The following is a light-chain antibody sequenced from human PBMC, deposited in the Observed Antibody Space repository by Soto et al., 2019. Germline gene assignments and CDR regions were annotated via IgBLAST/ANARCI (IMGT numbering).Light chain of an antibody. J-gene: IGKJ5*01. Sequence: DIVMTQSPDSLAVSLGERTTINCKSSQNLFFTSTNKNYLAWYQQKPRQPPKLLIYWASTRESGVPDRFTGSGSGTDFTLTISSLQAEDVAVYYCQQYYNTVTFGQGTRLEIK. CDR1: QNLFFTSTNKNY. V-gene: IGKV4-1*01. CDR2: WAS. CDR3: QQYYNTVT.